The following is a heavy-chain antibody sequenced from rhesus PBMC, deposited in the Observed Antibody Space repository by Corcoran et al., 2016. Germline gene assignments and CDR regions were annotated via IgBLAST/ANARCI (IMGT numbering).Heavy chain of an antibody. Sequence: QVQLQESGPGLVKPSETLPLTCAVSGASIRSNYWSWLRQPPGKGLEWIWYIYGGSGSTSYNPSLKSRVTIYKDTSKNQFSLKLSAVTAADTAVYYWARHLGSSYGWRFDVWGAGVLVTVSS. CDR3: ARHLGSSYGWRFDV. CDR2: IYGGSGST. J-gene: IGHJ5-1*01. D-gene: IGHD6-43*01. V-gene: IGHV4-147*01. CDR1: GASIRSNY.